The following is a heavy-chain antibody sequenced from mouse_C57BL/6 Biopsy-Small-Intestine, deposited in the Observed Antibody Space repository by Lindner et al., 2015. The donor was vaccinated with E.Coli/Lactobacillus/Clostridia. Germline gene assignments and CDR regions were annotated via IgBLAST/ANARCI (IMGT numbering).Heavy chain of an antibody. D-gene: IGHD1-1*01. V-gene: IGHV1-82*01. J-gene: IGHJ3*01. CDR2: IYPGDGDT. CDR1: GYAFSSSW. CDR3: ARSTVVAPFAY. Sequence: VQLQESGPELVKPGASVKISCKASGYAFSSSWMNWVKQRPGKGLEWIGRIYPGDGDTNYNGKFKGKATLTADKSSSTAYMRLSSLTSEDSAVYFCARSTVVAPFAYWGQGTLVTVSA.